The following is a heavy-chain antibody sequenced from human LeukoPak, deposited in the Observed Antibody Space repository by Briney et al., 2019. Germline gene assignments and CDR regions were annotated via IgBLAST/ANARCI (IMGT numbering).Heavy chain of an antibody. CDR2: ISSSGNTI. CDR3: ARRFDS. J-gene: IGHJ4*02. Sequence: GGSLRLSCAASGFTFSDYYMSWFRQAPGKGLEWISYISSSGNTIYYADSVKGRFTISRDNAKNSLYLQMNSLRAEDTAVYYCARRFDSWGQGTLATVSS. V-gene: IGHV3-11*04. CDR1: GFTFSDYY.